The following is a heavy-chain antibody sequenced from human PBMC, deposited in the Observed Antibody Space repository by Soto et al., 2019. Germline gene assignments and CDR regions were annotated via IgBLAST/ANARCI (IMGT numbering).Heavy chain of an antibody. Sequence: SETLSLTCTVSGGSISSGGYYWSWIRQHPGKGLEWIGYIYYSGSTYYNPSLKSRVTMSVDTSKNQFSLKLGSVTAVDTAVYYCARKNGVLDAFDIWGQGTMVTVSS. J-gene: IGHJ3*02. D-gene: IGHD4-17*01. CDR1: GGSISSGGYY. CDR3: ARKNGVLDAFDI. V-gene: IGHV4-31*03. CDR2: IYYSGST.